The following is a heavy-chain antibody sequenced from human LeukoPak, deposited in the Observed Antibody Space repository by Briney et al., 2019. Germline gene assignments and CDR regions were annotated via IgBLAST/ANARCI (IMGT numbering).Heavy chain of an antibody. CDR2: IYSGGHI. CDR3: AGKQGSGSLRPLDY. Sequence: QPGGSLRLSCAASGFIVSSNYISWVRQAPGKGLEWVSGIYSGGHIYYADSVKGRFTISRDNSKNTLYLQMNRLRAEDTAVYHCAGKQGSGSLRPLDYWGQGTLVTVSS. CDR1: GFIVSSNY. V-gene: IGHV3-53*01. J-gene: IGHJ4*02. D-gene: IGHD3-10*01.